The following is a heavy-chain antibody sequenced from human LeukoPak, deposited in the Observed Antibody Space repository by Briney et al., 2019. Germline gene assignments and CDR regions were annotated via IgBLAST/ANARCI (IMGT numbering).Heavy chain of an antibody. V-gene: IGHV3-21*01. Sequence: PGGSLRLSCAASGFTFSNYNMNWVRQAPGKGLEWVSSISTSSTYIYYADSVKGRFTISRDNAKNSLYLQMNSLRAEDSAVYYCARALTYYDFWSGYFRQGLPSWFDPWGQGTLVTVSS. CDR2: ISTSSTYI. D-gene: IGHD3-3*01. CDR1: GFTFSNYN. J-gene: IGHJ5*02. CDR3: ARALTYYDFWSGYFRQGLPSWFDP.